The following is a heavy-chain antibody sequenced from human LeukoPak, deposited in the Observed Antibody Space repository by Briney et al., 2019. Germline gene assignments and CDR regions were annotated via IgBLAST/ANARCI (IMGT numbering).Heavy chain of an antibody. CDR1: GFTFNSYA. J-gene: IGHJ4*02. CDR3: VKGGDGSIPFDY. V-gene: IGHV3-30-3*01. Sequence: GGSLRLSCAASGFTFNSYAMHWVRQAPGKGLEWVAVISYDGSNKYYADSVKGRFTISRDNPKNTVFLQMNSLRGDDTAVYYCVKGGDGSIPFDYWGQGTLVTVSS. D-gene: IGHD5-24*01. CDR2: ISYDGSNK.